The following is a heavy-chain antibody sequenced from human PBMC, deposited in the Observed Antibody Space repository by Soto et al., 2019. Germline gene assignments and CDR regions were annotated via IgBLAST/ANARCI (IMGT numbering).Heavy chain of an antibody. V-gene: IGHV3-23*01. CDR3: ARDIAVAGTGDY. Sequence: GGSLRLSCAASGFTFSIYAMTWVRQAPGKGLEWVSGIRGSGGSTYYADFVKGRFTISRDNSKNTLYLQMNSLRAEDTAVYYCARDIAVAGTGDYWGQGTLVTVSS. J-gene: IGHJ4*02. CDR1: GFTFSIYA. D-gene: IGHD6-19*01. CDR2: IRGSGGST.